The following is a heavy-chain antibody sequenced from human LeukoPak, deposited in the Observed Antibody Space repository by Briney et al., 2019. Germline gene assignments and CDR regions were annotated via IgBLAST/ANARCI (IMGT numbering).Heavy chain of an antibody. V-gene: IGHV3-30*18. J-gene: IGHJ6*03. Sequence: GSLRLSCAASGFTFSSYGMHWVRQAPGKGLEWVAVISYDGSNKYYADSVKGRFTISRDNSKNTLYLQMNSLRAEDTAVYYCAKDPSMIFGVVTSYYYYMDVWGKGTTVTVSS. CDR2: ISYDGSNK. D-gene: IGHD3/OR15-3a*01. CDR3: AKDPSMIFGVVTSYYYYMDV. CDR1: GFTFSSYG.